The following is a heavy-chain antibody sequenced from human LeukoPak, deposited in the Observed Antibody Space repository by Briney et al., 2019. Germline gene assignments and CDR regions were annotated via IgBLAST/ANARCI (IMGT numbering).Heavy chain of an antibody. V-gene: IGHV1-2*02. CDR3: ARDSGLGPTRHPFDH. Sequence: ASVKVSCKASGYNFTDYYIHWVRQAPGQGLEWMGWINPKSGGTNYAQKFRGRVTMTRDTSISTAYMELSGLRSDDTAVYYCARDSGLGPTRHPFDHWGQGTPVTVSS. CDR2: INPKSGGT. CDR1: GYNFTDYY. J-gene: IGHJ4*02. D-gene: IGHD1-26*01.